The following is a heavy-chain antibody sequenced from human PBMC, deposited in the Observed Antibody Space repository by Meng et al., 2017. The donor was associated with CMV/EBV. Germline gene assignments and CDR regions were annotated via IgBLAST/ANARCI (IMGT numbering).Heavy chain of an antibody. J-gene: IGHJ6*02. D-gene: IGHD6-6*01. CDR3: AKMLAARPSSYYYYGMDV. Sequence: GESLKISCAASGFTFSSYDMHWVRQAPGKGLEWVAVIWYDGSNKYYADSVKGRFTISRDNSKNTLYLQMNSLRAEDTAVYYCAKMLAARPSSYYYYGMDVWGQGTTVTVSS. CDR1: GFTFSSYD. CDR2: IWYDGSNK. V-gene: IGHV3-33*06.